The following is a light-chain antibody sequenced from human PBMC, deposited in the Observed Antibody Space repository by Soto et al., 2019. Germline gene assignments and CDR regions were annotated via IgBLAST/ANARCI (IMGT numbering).Light chain of an antibody. V-gene: IGLV2-14*03. CDR1: GNDVGGYTF. Sequence: QSVLTQPASVSGSPGQSISISCTGTGNDVGGYTFVSWYQQHPDKVPKLVIFDVNRRPSGVSDRFSGSKSVNAASLTISGLQAEDEADYYCCSYTATTTYVFGTGT. CDR2: DVN. CDR3: CSYTATTTYV. J-gene: IGLJ1*01.